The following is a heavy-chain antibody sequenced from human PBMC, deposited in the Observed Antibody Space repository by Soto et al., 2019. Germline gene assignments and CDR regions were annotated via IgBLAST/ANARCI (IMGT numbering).Heavy chain of an antibody. V-gene: IGHV3-30-3*01. CDR1: GFNFNHFA. D-gene: IGHD5-12*01. CDR3: ARDGCSGTDCYLQQ. J-gene: IGHJ1*01. Sequence: QVQLLESGGGVVQPGGSLKLSCAASGFNFNHFALNWFRQAPGKGPEWVAVISYDGLKKFYADSVKGRFTISRDTSTDKVSVQMNDLRVEDTSVYYCARDGCSGTDCYLQQWGQGTLVTVSS. CDR2: ISYDGLKK.